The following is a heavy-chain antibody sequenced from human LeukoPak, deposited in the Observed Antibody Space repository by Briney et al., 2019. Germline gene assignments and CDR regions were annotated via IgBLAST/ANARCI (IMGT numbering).Heavy chain of an antibody. V-gene: IGHV3-48*03. CDR2: ISSSGRTK. CDR3: ARGKWEPLDY. J-gene: IGHJ4*02. CDR1: GFTFSSYE. Sequence: GGSLRLSCAASGFTFSSYEMNWVRQAPGKGLEWVSYISSSGRTKYYADSVKGRFTISRDNAKNSLYLQMNSLRAEDTAVYYCARGKWEPLDYWGQGTLVTVSS. D-gene: IGHD1-26*01.